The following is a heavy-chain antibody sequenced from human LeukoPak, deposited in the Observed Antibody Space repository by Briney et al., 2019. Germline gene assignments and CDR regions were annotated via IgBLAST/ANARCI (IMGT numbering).Heavy chain of an antibody. V-gene: IGHV4-34*01. CDR2: VNHSGST. Sequence: PSETLSLTCAGSGVAFSGYYWSWIRQPPGKGLEWIGEVNHSGSTNYNPSLKSRVTISVDTSKNQFSLKLSSVTAADTAVYYCARVGDIVVVPAYNWFDHWGQGTLVTVSS. D-gene: IGHD2-2*01. CDR3: ARVGDIVVVPAYNWFDH. J-gene: IGHJ5*02. CDR1: GVAFSGYY.